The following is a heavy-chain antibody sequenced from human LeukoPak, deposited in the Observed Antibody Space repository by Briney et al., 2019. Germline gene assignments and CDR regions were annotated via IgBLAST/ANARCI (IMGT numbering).Heavy chain of an antibody. Sequence: GASVTVSCKASGYTFTSYGISWVRQAPGKGLEWMGWISGYNGNTNYAQKLQGRVTMTTDTSTSTAYMELRSLRSDDTAVYYCATSIVIVPSVGLPDYGMDVWGQGTTVTVSS. CDR3: ATSIVIVPSVGLPDYGMDV. V-gene: IGHV1-18*01. CDR1: GYTFTSYG. J-gene: IGHJ6*02. CDR2: ISGYNGNT. D-gene: IGHD2-2*01.